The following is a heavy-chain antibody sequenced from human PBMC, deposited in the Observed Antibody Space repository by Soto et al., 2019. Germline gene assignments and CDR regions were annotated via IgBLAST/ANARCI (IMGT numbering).Heavy chain of an antibody. V-gene: IGHV1-18*01. Sequence: EASVKVSCKASGYTFTSYGISWVRQAPGQGLEWMGWISAYNGNTNYAQKLQGRVTMTTDTSTSTAYMELRSLRSDDTAVYYCARDTVYYDSSGYPFDYWGQGTLVTVSS. D-gene: IGHD3-22*01. CDR2: ISAYNGNT. CDR3: ARDTVYYDSSGYPFDY. CDR1: GYTFTSYG. J-gene: IGHJ4*02.